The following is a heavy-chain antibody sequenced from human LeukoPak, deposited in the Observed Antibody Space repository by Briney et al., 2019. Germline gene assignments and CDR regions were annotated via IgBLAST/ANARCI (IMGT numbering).Heavy chain of an antibody. CDR1: GFTFSSYG. V-gene: IGHV3-33*01. CDR3: ARGMAREFDY. Sequence: PGGSLRLSCAASGFTFSSYGMHWVRQAPGKGLEWVAVIWYDGSNKYYADSVKGRFTISRDNSKNTLYLQMNSLRAEDTAVYYCARGMAREFDYWAREPWSPSPQ. J-gene: IGHJ4*02. CDR2: IWYDGSNK. D-gene: IGHD5-24*01.